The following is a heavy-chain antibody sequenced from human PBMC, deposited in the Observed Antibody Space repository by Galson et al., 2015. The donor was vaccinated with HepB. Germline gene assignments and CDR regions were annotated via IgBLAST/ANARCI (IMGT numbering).Heavy chain of an antibody. Sequence: SLRLSCAASGFTFSSYAMSWVRQAPGEGLEWVSAISGSGGSTYYADSVKGRFTISRDNSKNTLYLQMNSLRAEDTAVYYCAKDQDLGRIAAAGRGFDYWGQGTLVTVSS. V-gene: IGHV3-23*01. CDR3: AKDQDLGRIAAAGRGFDY. CDR2: ISGSGGST. CDR1: GFTFSSYA. D-gene: IGHD6-13*01. J-gene: IGHJ4*02.